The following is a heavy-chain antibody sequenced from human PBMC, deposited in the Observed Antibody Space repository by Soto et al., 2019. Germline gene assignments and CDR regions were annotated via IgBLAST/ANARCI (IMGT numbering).Heavy chain of an antibody. CDR2: INPDSGNT. CDR3: ARDREVDTAGVYYYGMDV. J-gene: IGHJ6*02. CDR1: GYTFTSYD. Sequence: ASVKVSCKASGYTFTSYDINWVRQATGQGLEWMGWINPDSGNTGYAQKVQGRVTMTRNTSISTAYMELSSLRAEDTAVYYCARDREVDTAGVYYYGMDVWGQGTTVTVSS. V-gene: IGHV1-8*01. D-gene: IGHD2-2*02.